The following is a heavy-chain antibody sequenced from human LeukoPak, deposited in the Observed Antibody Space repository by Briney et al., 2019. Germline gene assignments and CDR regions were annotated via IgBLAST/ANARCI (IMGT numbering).Heavy chain of an antibody. Sequence: GGSLRLSCAASGFTFSSYGMHWVRQAPGKGLEWVAFIRYDGSNKYYADSVKGRFTISRDNSKNTLYLQMNSLRAEDTAVYYCAKDPSSGWLNAEYFQHWGQGALVTVSS. J-gene: IGHJ1*01. V-gene: IGHV3-30*02. CDR1: GFTFSSYG. CDR3: AKDPSSGWLNAEYFQH. D-gene: IGHD6-19*01. CDR2: IRYDGSNK.